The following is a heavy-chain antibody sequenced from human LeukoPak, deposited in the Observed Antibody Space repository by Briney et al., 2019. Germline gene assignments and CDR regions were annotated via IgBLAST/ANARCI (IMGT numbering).Heavy chain of an antibody. CDR3: ARGYSGTYRLDY. CDR1: GFTFSSYW. Sequence: GGSLRLPCAASGFTFSSYWMHWVRQPPGKGLVWVSRISSDGSSTTYADSVKGRFTISSDNAKNTLFLQMNSLRAEDTAVYYCARGYSGTYRLDYWGRGTLVIVSS. V-gene: IGHV3-74*01. CDR2: ISSDGSST. D-gene: IGHD1-26*01. J-gene: IGHJ4*02.